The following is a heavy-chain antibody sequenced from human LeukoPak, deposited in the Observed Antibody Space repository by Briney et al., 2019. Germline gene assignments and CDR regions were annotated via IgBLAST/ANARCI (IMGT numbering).Heavy chain of an antibody. CDR1: GFTFSGSA. CDR3: TRQGFWSGTGDYYYYYYMDV. CDR2: IRSKANSYAT. Sequence: PGGSLRLSCAASGFTFSGSAMHWVRQASGKGLEWVGRIRSKANSYATAYAASVKGRFTISRDDSKNTAYLQMNSLKTEDTAVYYCTRQGFWSGTGDYYYYYYMDVWGKGTTVTVSS. V-gene: IGHV3-73*01. D-gene: IGHD3-3*01. J-gene: IGHJ6*03.